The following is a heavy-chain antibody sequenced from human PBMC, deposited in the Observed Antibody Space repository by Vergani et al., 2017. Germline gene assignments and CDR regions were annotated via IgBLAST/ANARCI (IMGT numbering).Heavy chain of an antibody. J-gene: IGHJ1*01. Sequence: EVQLVESGGGLVQPGGSLRLSCAASGFTVSSNYMSWVRQAPGKGLGGVSDIYRGGSTYYADSVKGRFTISRDNSKNTLYLQMNSLRAEDTAVYYCARGPLYSSSAFQHWGQGTLVTVSS. CDR3: ARGPLYSSSAFQH. D-gene: IGHD6-13*01. V-gene: IGHV3-66*02. CDR2: IYRGGST. CDR1: GFTVSSNY.